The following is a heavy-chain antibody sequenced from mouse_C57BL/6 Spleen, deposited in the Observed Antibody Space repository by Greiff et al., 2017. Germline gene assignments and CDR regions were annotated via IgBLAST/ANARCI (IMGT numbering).Heavy chain of an antibody. CDR1: GYTFTSYW. CDR2: IDPSDSYT. J-gene: IGHJ1*03. CDR3: ARCPPITTVVEGYFDV. V-gene: IGHV1-69*01. Sequence: QVQLQQPGAELVMPGASVKLSCKASGYTFTSYWMHWVQQRPGQGLEWIGEIDPSDSYTNYNQKFKGKSTLTVDKSSSTAYMQLSSLTSEDSAVYYCARCPPITTVVEGYFDVWGTGTTVTVSS. D-gene: IGHD1-1*01.